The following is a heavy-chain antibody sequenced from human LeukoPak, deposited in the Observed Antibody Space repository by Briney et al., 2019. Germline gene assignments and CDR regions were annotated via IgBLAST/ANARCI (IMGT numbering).Heavy chain of an antibody. D-gene: IGHD5-24*01. CDR3: ARDLATLSYYYYMDV. V-gene: IGHV1-69*01. J-gene: IGHJ6*03. CDR1: GGTFSSYA. CDR2: IIPIFGTA. Sequence: SVKVSCKASGGTFSSYAISWVRQAPGQGLEWMGGIIPIFGTANYAQKFQGRVTITADESTSTAYMELSRLRSDDTAVYYCARDLATLSYYYYMDVWGKGTTVTVSS.